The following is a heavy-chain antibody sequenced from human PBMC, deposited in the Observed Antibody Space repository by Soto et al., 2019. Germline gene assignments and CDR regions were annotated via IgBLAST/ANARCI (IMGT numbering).Heavy chain of an antibody. CDR2: ISHDGRIE. J-gene: IGHJ5*02. CDR3: ARDGLPAAFWTGGSWFGL. D-gene: IGHD3-3*01. V-gene: IGHV3-30-3*01. Sequence: GVSRRPYWSACSAETGILARHWVCAGKSEGLEWVALISHDGRIEKYADSVKGRFTISRDNSKNTLYMQMDSLRLEDTGVYYFARDGLPAAFWTGGSWFGLLGPGT. CDR1: SAETGILA.